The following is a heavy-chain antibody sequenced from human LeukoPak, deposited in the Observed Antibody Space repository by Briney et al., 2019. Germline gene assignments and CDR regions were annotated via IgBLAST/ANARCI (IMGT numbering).Heavy chain of an antibody. CDR2: IYPGDSDT. Sequence: GESLKISCKASGYSFTNYWIGWVRQMPGKGLEWMGIIYPGDSDTRYSPSFQGQVTISADKSISTAYLQWSSLKASDTAMYYCTKWYGGNSGGFDYWGQGTLVTVSS. CDR3: TKWYGGNSGGFDY. CDR1: GYSFTNYW. D-gene: IGHD4-23*01. J-gene: IGHJ4*02. V-gene: IGHV5-51*01.